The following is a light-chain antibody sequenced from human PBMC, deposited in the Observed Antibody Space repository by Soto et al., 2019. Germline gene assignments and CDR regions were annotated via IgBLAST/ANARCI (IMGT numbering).Light chain of an antibody. J-gene: IGKJ4*01. V-gene: IGKV3-11*01. Sequence: EITLTQSPGTLSLSPGERATRSCRASQSVRDYLAWYQQKAVQPPRVLIYGASNRATDIHARFSGSGSGTDFTLTISRLEPEDSAVYYCQQRSKLPRTFGGGTRVEIK. CDR1: QSVRDY. CDR3: QQRSKLPRT. CDR2: GAS.